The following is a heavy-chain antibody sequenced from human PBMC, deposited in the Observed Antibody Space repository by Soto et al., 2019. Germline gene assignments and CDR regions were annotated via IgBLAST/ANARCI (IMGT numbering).Heavy chain of an antibody. CDR1: GFTFSSYG. D-gene: IGHD5-12*01. V-gene: IGHV3-30*18. J-gene: IGHJ4*02. CDR3: AKEGDGYNVDY. Sequence: GGSLRLSCAASGFTFSSYGMHWVRQAPGKGLEWVAVISYDGSNKYYADSVKGRFTISRDNSKNTLYLQMNSLRAEDTAVYYCAKEGDGYNVDYWGQGTLVTVSS. CDR2: ISYDGSNK.